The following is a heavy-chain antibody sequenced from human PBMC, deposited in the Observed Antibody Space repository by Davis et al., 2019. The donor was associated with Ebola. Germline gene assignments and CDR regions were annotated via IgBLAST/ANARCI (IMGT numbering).Heavy chain of an antibody. Sequence: GGSLRLSCAASGFTFSSYAMHWVRQSPGKGLEWVAVISYDGSNKYYSDSVKGRFTISIDNAKNTLYLQMNSLRAEDTAVYYCARGHGSSPDNWFDPWGQGTLVTVSS. D-gene: IGHD1-26*01. CDR2: ISYDGSNK. CDR1: GFTFSSYA. V-gene: IGHV3-30-3*01. CDR3: ARGHGSSPDNWFDP. J-gene: IGHJ5*02.